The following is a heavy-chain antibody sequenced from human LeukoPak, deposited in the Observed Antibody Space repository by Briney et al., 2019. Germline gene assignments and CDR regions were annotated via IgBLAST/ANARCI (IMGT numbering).Heavy chain of an antibody. V-gene: IGHV4-4*02. CDR1: GDSISSSNW. J-gene: IGHJ4*02. D-gene: IGHD6-19*01. CDR2: IHHSGST. CDR3: ARVLTGYSSGWYGEAFDY. Sequence: PSGTLSLTCAVSGDSISSSNWWSWVRQPPGKGLEWIGEIHHSGSTNYNPSLKSRVTISVDKSKNQFSLKLSSVTAADTAVYYCARVLTGYSSGWYGEAFDYWGQGTLVTVSS.